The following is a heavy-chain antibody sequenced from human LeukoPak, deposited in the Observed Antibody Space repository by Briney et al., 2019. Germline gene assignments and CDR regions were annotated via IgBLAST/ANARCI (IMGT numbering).Heavy chain of an antibody. CDR3: AREGLWVGPDSGKTRHPYWEI. V-gene: IGHV3-7*04. J-gene: IGHJ3*02. CDR2: IKQDGSDK. D-gene: IGHD2-21*01. CDR1: GFTFSGYW. Sequence: GGSLRLSCAASGFTFSGYWMSWVRQAPGKGLQWVANIKQDGSDKYYVDSVKGRFTISRDNAKNSLNLQMSSLRAEDTAVYYCAREGLWVGPDSGKTRHPYWEIWGQGTMVTVSS.